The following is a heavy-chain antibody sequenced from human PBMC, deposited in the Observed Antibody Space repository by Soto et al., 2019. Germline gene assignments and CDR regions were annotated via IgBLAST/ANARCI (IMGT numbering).Heavy chain of an antibody. J-gene: IGHJ4*02. V-gene: IGHV4-34*01. Sequence: QVQLQQWGAGLVKPSETLSLSCAVYGQSFSGHSWAWIRQSPGKGLEWIGEINESGSTYYNPSLKSRVTSSAATSKNQFSLKLSSVSAADTAVYFCARGSGIVALPGELEDVNYDYWGQGTLVNVSS. CDR1: GQSFSGHS. CDR3: ARGSGIVALPGELEDVNYDY. CDR2: INESGST. D-gene: IGHD1-1*01.